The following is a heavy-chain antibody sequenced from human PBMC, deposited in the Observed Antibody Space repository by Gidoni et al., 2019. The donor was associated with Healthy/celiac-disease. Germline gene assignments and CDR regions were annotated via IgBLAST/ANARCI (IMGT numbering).Heavy chain of an antibody. V-gene: IGHV1-69*01. CDR2: ILPIFGTA. D-gene: IGHD2-2*01. Sequence: QVQLVQSGAEVKKPGSSVKVSCKASGGTFSSYAISRVRQAPGQGLEWMVGILPIFGTANYAQKFQGRVTITADESTSTAYMELSSLRSEDTAVYYCARNHLGNCSSTSCALGYYYGMDVWGQGTTVTVSS. J-gene: IGHJ6*02. CDR3: ARNHLGNCSSTSCALGYYYGMDV. CDR1: GGTFSSYA.